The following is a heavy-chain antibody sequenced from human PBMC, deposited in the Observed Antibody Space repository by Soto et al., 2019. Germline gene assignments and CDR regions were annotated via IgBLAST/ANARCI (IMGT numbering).Heavy chain of an antibody. V-gene: IGHV2-5*01. J-gene: IGHJ4*02. Sequence: QITLKESGPTLVNRTQTLTLTCTFSGFSLTDTGVGVGWIRQPPGKALEWLALIYWNDDVRYSPSLRSRLTITKDTSKNQVFLTMTNMDPVDTATFYCAHFPRGFSYGGFDYWGQGTQVTVFS. D-gene: IGHD3-10*01. CDR2: IYWNDDV. CDR3: AHFPRGFSYGGFDY. CDR1: GFSLTDTGVG.